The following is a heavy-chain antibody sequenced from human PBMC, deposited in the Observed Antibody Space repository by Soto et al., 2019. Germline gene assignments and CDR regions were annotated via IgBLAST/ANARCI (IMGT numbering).Heavy chain of an antibody. CDR3: ARASYYYDGSGYHGY. Sequence: GASLRLSCAASGFTFSSYSMNWVRQAPGKGLEWVSSISSSSSYIYYADSVKGRFTISRDNAKNSLYLQMNSLRAEDTAVYYCARASYYYDGSGYHGYWGQGTLVTVSS. D-gene: IGHD3-22*01. J-gene: IGHJ4*02. CDR1: GFTFSSYS. V-gene: IGHV3-21*01. CDR2: ISSSSSYI.